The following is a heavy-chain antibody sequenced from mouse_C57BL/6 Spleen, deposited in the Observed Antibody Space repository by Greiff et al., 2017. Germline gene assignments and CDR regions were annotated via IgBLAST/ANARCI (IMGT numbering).Heavy chain of an antibody. CDR1: GYTFTDYY. CDR2: INPNNGGT. Sequence: EVQLQQSGPELVKPGASVKISCKASGYTFTDYYMNWVKQSHGKSLEWIGDINPNNGGTSYNQKFKGKATLTVDKSSSTAYMELRSLTSEDSAVYYCARAYYSNLFLFAYWGQGTLVTVSA. CDR3: ARAYYSNLFLFAY. J-gene: IGHJ3*01. V-gene: IGHV1-26*01. D-gene: IGHD2-5*01.